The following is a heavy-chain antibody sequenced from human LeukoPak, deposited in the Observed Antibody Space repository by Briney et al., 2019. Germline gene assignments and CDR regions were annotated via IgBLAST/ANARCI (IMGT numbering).Heavy chain of an antibody. J-gene: IGHJ6*02. CDR3: ARRRIVGATGYYYGMDV. CDR2: IYYSGST. Sequence: SETLSLTCTVSGGSISSSSYYWGWIRQPPGKGLEWIGYIYYSGSTNYNPSLKSRVTISVDTSKNQFSLKLSSVTAADTAVYYCARRRIVGATGYYYGMDVWGQGTTVTVSS. V-gene: IGHV4-61*05. CDR1: GGSISSSSYY. D-gene: IGHD1-26*01.